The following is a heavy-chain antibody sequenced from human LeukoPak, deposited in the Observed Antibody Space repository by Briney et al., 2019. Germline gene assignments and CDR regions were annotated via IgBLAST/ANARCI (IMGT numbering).Heavy chain of an antibody. D-gene: IGHD6-6*01. CDR1: GFTFSSYA. CDR2: ISGSGGST. Sequence: GGSLRLSCAASGFTFSSYAMSWVRQAPGKGLERVSAISGSGGSTYYADSVKGRFTISRDNSKNTLYLQMNSLRAEDTAVYYCAKDSEYSSSFSDYWGQGALVTVSS. V-gene: IGHV3-23*01. J-gene: IGHJ4*02. CDR3: AKDSEYSSSFSDY.